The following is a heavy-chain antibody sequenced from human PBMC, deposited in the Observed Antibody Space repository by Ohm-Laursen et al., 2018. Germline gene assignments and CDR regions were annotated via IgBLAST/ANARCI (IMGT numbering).Heavy chain of an antibody. CDR1: GFTFSGYG. J-gene: IGHJ3*02. V-gene: IGHV3-33*01. CDR2: IWDDGSNK. Sequence: RSLRLSCAASGFTFSGYGMHWVRQAPGKGLEWVAVIWDDGSNKYYVDSVKGRFTIYRDNSENMLYLQMNSLRAEDTAVYYCARDYGTGSTEGYAFDIWGQGTMVTVSS. CDR3: ARDYGTGSTEGYAFDI. D-gene: IGHD1-7*01.